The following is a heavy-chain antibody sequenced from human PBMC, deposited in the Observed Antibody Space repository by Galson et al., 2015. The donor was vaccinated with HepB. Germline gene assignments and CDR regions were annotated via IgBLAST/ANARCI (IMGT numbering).Heavy chain of an antibody. Sequence: PALVKPTPTLTLTCTFSGFSLSARGMCVNWIRQPPGKALEWLARIDWDDDKYYNTSLETRLIISKDTSKNQVVLTMTYMDPVDTATYYCARSSNSGNYPWFFDNGGQGPLVTVSS. CDR2: IDWDDDK. V-gene: IGHV2-70*11. J-gene: IGHJ4*02. CDR3: ARSSNSGNYPWFFDN. D-gene: IGHD1-26*01. CDR1: GFSLSARGMC.